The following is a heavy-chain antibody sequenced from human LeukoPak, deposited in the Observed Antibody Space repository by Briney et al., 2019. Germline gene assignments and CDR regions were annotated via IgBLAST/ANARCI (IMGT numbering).Heavy chain of an antibody. J-gene: IGHJ4*02. CDR3: ARGVITFGGVTVTSYYFDY. V-gene: IGHV4-4*02. Sequence: SETLSLTCAVSGGSISSSNWWSWVRQPPGKGLEWIGEIYHSGSTNYNPSLKSRVTISVDKSKNQFSLKLSSVTAADTAVYYCARGVITFGGVTVTSYYFDYWGQGTLVTVSS. CDR2: IYHSGST. D-gene: IGHD3-16*02. CDR1: GGSISSSNW.